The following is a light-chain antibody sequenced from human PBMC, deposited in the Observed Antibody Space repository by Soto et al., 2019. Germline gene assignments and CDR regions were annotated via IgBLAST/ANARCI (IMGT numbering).Light chain of an antibody. J-gene: IGKJ1*01. CDR1: QTISSTF. Sequence: EIVLTQSPGTLSLSPGERATPSCRASQTISSTFLAWYQHKPGQAPRVLIYGASRRATGIPDRFSGSGSGTDFTLTISRLEPEDFAVYYCQQYESSWTFGQGTKVEMK. CDR3: QQYESSWT. V-gene: IGKV3-20*01. CDR2: GAS.